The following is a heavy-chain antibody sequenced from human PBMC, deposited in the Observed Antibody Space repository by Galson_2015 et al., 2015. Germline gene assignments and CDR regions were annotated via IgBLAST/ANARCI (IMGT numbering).Heavy chain of an antibody. J-gene: IGHJ4*02. CDR1: GFTFSRSA. CDR2: ISGSGLDWISSISGRGGAT. V-gene: IGHV3-23*01. CDR3: LQGGWGTRFDY. D-gene: IGHD6-19*01. Sequence: SLRLSCAASGFTFSRSAMTWVRQAAGKGLEWISSISGSGLDWISSISGRGGATYYADSVKGRFTISRDNSKNTLYLQVSGLRADDTAVYYCLQGGWGTRFDYWGQGTLVIVSS.